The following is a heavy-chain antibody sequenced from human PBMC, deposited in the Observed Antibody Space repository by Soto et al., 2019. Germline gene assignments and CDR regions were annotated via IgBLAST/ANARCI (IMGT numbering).Heavy chain of an antibody. D-gene: IGHD2-2*02. V-gene: IGHV4-31*03. CDR3: ARGHCSSTSCYTGLMDV. Sequence: SDTLSRTCIVPGGSISSGGYYWSWIRQHPGKGLEWIGYIYYSGSTYYNPSLKSRVTISVDTSKNQFSLKLSSVTAADTAVYYCARGHCSSTSCYTGLMDVWGQGTTVTVSS. CDR1: GGSISSGGYY. CDR2: IYYSGST. J-gene: IGHJ6*02.